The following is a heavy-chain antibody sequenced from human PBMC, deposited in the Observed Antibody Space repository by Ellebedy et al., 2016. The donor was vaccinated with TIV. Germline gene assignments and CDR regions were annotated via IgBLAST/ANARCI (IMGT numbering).Heavy chain of an antibody. D-gene: IGHD3-22*01. CDR2: IRSKAYGGTT. CDR1: GFTFGDYA. CDR3: TRDVHDSSGRTPDY. Sequence: GGSLRLSXTASGFTFGDYAMSWFRQAPGKGLEWVGFIRSKAYGGTTEYAASVKGRFTISRDDSKSIAYLQMNSLKTEDTAVYYCTRDVHDSSGRTPDYWGQGTLVTVSS. J-gene: IGHJ4*02. V-gene: IGHV3-49*03.